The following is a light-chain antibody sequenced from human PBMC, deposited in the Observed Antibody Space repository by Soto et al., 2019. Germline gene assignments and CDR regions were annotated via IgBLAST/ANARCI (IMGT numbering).Light chain of an antibody. CDR1: QSVGSN. CDR3: QQYNGWPRT. CDR2: GAS. V-gene: IGKV3-15*01. Sequence: EIVMTQSPATLSVSPGESATLSCRASQSVGSNLAWYQQKPGQAPRLLIYGASTRATGIPARFSGSGSGTEFTLTIRSLQSEDFAVYHCQQYNGWPRTFGQGTKVEIK. J-gene: IGKJ1*01.